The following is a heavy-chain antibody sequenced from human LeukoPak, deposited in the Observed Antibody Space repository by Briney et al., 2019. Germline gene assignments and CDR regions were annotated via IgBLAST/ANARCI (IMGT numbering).Heavy chain of an antibody. CDR3: ARVLRYFDWAQDAFDI. CDR2: INHSGST. D-gene: IGHD3-9*01. Sequence: SETLSLTCAVYGGSFSGYYWSWIRQPPGKGLEWIGEINHSGSTNYNPSLKSRVTISVDTSKNQFSLKLSSVTAADTAVYYCARVLRYFDWAQDAFDIWGQGTMVTVSS. V-gene: IGHV4-34*01. CDR1: GGSFSGYY. J-gene: IGHJ3*02.